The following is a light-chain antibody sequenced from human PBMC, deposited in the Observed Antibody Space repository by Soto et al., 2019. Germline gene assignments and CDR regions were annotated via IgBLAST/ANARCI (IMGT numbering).Light chain of an antibody. V-gene: IGKV3-15*01. CDR1: QSLSSN. CDR2: DTS. Sequence: EIVLPQSPATLSVSPGERATLSCRASQSLSSNLAWYQQKPGQAPRLLIYDTSTRATGIPARFSGSGSGTEFTLTISSLQSEDFAVYYCQQYKNWPPITFGQGTRLEI. J-gene: IGKJ5*01. CDR3: QQYKNWPPIT.